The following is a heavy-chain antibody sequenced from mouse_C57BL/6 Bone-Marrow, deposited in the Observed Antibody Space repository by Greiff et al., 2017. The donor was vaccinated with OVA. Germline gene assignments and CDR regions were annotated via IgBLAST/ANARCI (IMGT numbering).Heavy chain of an antibody. Sequence: EVMLVESGGGLVQPGGSLKLSCAASGFTFSDYYMYWVRQTPEKRLEWVAYISNGGGSTYYPDTVKGRFTISRDNAKNTLYLQMSRLKSEDTAMYYCARLYYGSSYWYFEVWGTGTTVTVSS. D-gene: IGHD1-1*01. CDR1: GFTFSDYY. CDR2: ISNGGGST. V-gene: IGHV5-12*01. J-gene: IGHJ1*03. CDR3: ARLYYGSSYWYFEV.